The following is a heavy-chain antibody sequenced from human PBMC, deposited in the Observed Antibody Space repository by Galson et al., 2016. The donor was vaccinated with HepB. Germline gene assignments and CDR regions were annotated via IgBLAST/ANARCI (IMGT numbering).Heavy chain of an antibody. D-gene: IGHD3-16*01. CDR1: GGSFNSHY. CDR2: IIHDHGIA. Sequence: SVKVSCKASGGSFNSHYVSWVRQAPGQGLEWMGRIIHDHGIADQAQRFRGRVTITAEKSTSTVYMELRRLRPEETAGYCCARREGGEDSWGQGSLVTVSS. CDR3: ARREGGEDS. J-gene: IGHJ4*02. V-gene: IGHV1-69*02.